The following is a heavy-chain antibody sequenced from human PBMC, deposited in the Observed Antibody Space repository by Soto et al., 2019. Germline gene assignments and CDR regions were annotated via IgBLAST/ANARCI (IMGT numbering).Heavy chain of an antibody. J-gene: IGHJ4*02. D-gene: IGHD3-10*01. CDR1: GDSVSSNSAA. CDR2: TYYRSKWYN. CDR3: ARDWRGGARGSGSYRPFDY. V-gene: IGHV6-1*01. Sequence: PSQTLSLTCAISGDSVSSNSAAWNWIRQSPSRGLEWLGRTYYRSKWYNDYAVSVKSRITINPDTSKNQFSLQPNSVTPEDTAVYYCARDWRGGARGSGSYRPFDYWGQGTLVTVSS.